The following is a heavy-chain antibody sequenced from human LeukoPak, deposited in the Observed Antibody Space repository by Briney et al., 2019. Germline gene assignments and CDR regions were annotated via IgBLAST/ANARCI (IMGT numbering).Heavy chain of an antibody. CDR2: ISYDGSNK. CDR1: GFTFSSYG. J-gene: IGHJ4*02. D-gene: IGHD3-10*01. CDR3: AKDRTAVLLWFGELSY. Sequence: AGGSLRLSCAASGFTFSSYGMHWVRQAPGKGLEWVAVISYDGSNKYYADSVKGRFTISRDNSKNTLYLQMNSLRAEDTAVYYCAKDRTAVLLWFGELSYWGQGTLVTVSS. V-gene: IGHV3-33*06.